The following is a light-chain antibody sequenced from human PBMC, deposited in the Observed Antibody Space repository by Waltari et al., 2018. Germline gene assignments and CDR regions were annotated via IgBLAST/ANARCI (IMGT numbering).Light chain of an antibody. CDR2: DAS. CDR1: ESVSTY. V-gene: IGKV3-11*01. Sequence: EIVLTQSPATLSLSPGERATLPCRASESVSTYLGWYQQKPGQAPRLPIYDASSRATGTPARFSGSGSETDFTLTISSIEPEDFAVYYCQQRTSWPPITFGQGTRLEIK. J-gene: IGKJ5*01. CDR3: QQRTSWPPIT.